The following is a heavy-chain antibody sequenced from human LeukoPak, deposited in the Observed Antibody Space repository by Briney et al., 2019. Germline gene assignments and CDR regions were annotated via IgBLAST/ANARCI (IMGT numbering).Heavy chain of an antibody. CDR1: GFTFSSYA. CDR3: ARPKFGESSPFDY. V-gene: IGHV3-64*01. Sequence: QTGGSLRLSCAASGFTFSSYAMSWVRQAPGKGLEWVSAISSNGGSTYYANSVKGRFTISRDNSKNTLYLQMGSLRAEDMAVYYCARPKFGESSPFDYWGQGTLVTVSS. J-gene: IGHJ4*02. CDR2: ISSNGGST. D-gene: IGHD3-10*01.